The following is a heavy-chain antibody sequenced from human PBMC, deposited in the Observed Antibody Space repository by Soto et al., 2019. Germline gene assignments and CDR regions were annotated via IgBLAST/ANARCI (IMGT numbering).Heavy chain of an antibody. D-gene: IGHD4-17*01. CDR2: ISWNGGGI. J-gene: IGHJ3*02. CDR1: GFSFRDHA. CDR3: AKPTPGGNGEYLRAFDI. Sequence: EVQLVESGGGLLQPGRSLRLSCAASGFSFRDHAMHWVRQAPGKGLDWVSSISWNGGGIGYADSVKGRFTISRDNAKNSLYLQMNSLRAEDTALYYCAKPTPGGNGEYLRAFDIWGQGTMVTVSS. V-gene: IGHV3-9*01.